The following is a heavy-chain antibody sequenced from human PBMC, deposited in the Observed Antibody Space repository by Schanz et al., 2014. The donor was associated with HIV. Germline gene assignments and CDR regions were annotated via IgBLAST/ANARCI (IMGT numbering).Heavy chain of an antibody. CDR3: ARDKSNLGMDS. CDR1: GFSLGDYY. J-gene: IGHJ5*01. V-gene: IGHV3-11*01. Sequence: QEQLVESGGGSVKPGGSLRLSCAASGFSLGDYYMSWIRQAPGKGLEWITYITNSGNRMNYADSVKGRFTTSRDNAKNSLYLQMNTLRADDTAVYYCARDKSNLGMDSWGQGTLVTVSS. CDR2: ITNSGNRM.